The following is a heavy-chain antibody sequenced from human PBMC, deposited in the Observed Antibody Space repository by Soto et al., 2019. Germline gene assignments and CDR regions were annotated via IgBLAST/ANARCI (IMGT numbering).Heavy chain of an antibody. V-gene: IGHV3-21*01. CDR3: ARGTLVATIKWNDAFDI. CDR2: ISSSSSYI. J-gene: IGHJ3*02. D-gene: IGHD5-12*01. Sequence: GSLRLSCAASGFTFSSYSMNWVRQAPGKGLEWVSSISSSSSYINYADSVKGRFTISRDNAKNSLYLQMNSLRAEDTAVYYCARGTLVATIKWNDAFDIWGQGTMVTVSS. CDR1: GFTFSSYS.